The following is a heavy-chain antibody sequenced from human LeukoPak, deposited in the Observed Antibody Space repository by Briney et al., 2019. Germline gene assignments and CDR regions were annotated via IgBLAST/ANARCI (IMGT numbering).Heavy chain of an antibody. CDR3: ARDRSSNDAFDI. CDR2: ISYDGSNK. CDR1: GFTFSSYA. V-gene: IGHV3-30-3*01. J-gene: IGHJ3*02. D-gene: IGHD7-27*01. Sequence: GGSLRLSCAAPGFTFSSYAMHWVRQAPGKGLEWVAVISYDGSNKYYADSVKGRFTISRDNSKNTLYLQMNSLRAEDTAVYYCARDRSSNDAFDIWGQGTMVTVSS.